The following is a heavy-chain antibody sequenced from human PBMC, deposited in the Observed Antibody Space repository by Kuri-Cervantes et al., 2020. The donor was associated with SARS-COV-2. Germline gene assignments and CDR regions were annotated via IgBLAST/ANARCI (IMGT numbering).Heavy chain of an antibody. D-gene: IGHD6-13*01. J-gene: IGHJ5*02. CDR1: GGSFSGYY. V-gene: IGHV4-34*01. CDR3: ARGVAAAGSMGA. Sequence: GSLRLSCAVYGGSFSGYYWSWIRQPPGKGLEWIGEINHSGSTNYNPSLKSRVTVSVDTSKNQFSLKLSSVTAADTAVYYCARGVAAAGSMGAWGQGTLVTVSS. CDR2: INHSGST.